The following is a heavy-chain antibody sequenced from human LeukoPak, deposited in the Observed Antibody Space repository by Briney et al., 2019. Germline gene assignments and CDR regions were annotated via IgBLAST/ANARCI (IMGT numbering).Heavy chain of an antibody. V-gene: IGHV4-39*01. CDR3: ARHYYDGSGRWFDP. Sequence: SETLSLTCTVSGGSISNSNYYWGWIRQPPGKGLEWIGSLYYSGSTYYNPSLKSRVTISVDTSKNQFSLKLSSVTAADTAVYYCARHYYDGSGRWFDPWGQGTLVTVSS. J-gene: IGHJ5*02. CDR2: LYYSGST. CDR1: GGSISNSNYY. D-gene: IGHD3-22*01.